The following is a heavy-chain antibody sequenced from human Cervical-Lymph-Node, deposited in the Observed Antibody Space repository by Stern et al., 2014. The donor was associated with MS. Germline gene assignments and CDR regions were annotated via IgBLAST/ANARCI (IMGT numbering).Heavy chain of an antibody. CDR1: GDSVSSDSAA. CDR2: NYYRSKWFH. J-gene: IGHJ5*02. D-gene: IGHD3-16*01. CDR3: VRDGFGGLFDP. Sequence: QVQLQQSGPGLVKPSQTLSLTCAISGDSVSSDSAAWDWLRQCPSKGLEGLGRNYYRSKWFHDYAVSVKSRITINPDTSKNQVSLHLNSVTPEDTAVYYCVRDGFGGLFDPWGQGTLVTVSS. V-gene: IGHV6-1*01.